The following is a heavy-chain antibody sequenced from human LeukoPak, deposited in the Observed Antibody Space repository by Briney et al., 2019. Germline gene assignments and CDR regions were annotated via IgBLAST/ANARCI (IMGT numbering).Heavy chain of an antibody. CDR1: GFIVSENY. CDR2: LYSVGST. V-gene: IGHV3-66*01. J-gene: IGHJ4*02. Sequence: GGSLRLSCEVSGFIVSENYMSWVRQAPGKGPEWVSVLYSVGSTSYADSVKGRFTISRDNAKNTLYLQMNSLRAEDTAVYYCARDPRGATLDYWGQGTLVTVSS. D-gene: IGHD1-26*01. CDR3: ARDPRGATLDY.